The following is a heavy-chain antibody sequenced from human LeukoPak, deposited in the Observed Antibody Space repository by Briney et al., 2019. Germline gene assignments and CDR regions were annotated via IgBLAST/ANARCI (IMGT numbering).Heavy chain of an antibody. V-gene: IGHV3-48*04. CDR2: ISSSGSTM. CDR3: ARDFGDYPPRCYYYMDV. Sequence: GGSLRLSCAASGFTFSSYSMNWVRQAPGKGLEWVSYISSSGSTMYYADSVKGRFTISRDNAKNSLYLQMNSLRAEDTAVYYCARDFGDYPPRCYYYMDVWGKGTTVTISS. CDR1: GFTFSSYS. D-gene: IGHD4-17*01. J-gene: IGHJ6*03.